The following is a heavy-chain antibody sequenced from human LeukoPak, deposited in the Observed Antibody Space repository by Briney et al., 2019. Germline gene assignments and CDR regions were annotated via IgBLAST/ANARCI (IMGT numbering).Heavy chain of an antibody. CDR1: GGSISSYY. CDR3: TRGAGWLIDY. CDR2: IYYSGST. J-gene: IGHJ4*02. D-gene: IGHD3-16*01. Sequence: ETLSLTCTVSGGSISSYYWSWIRQPPGKGLEWIGYIYYSGSTNYNPSLKSRVTISVDTSKNQFSLKLSSVTAADTAVYYCTRGAGWLIDYWGQGILVTVSS. V-gene: IGHV4-59*01.